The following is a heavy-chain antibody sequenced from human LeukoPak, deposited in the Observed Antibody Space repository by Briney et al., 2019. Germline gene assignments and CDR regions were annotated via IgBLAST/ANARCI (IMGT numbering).Heavy chain of an antibody. CDR3: ARYFFYGDYGLDAFDI. V-gene: IGHV4-34*01. CDR2: INHSGST. J-gene: IGHJ3*02. Sequence: SETLSLTCAVYGGSFSGYYWSWIRQPPGKGLEWIGEINHSGSTNYNPSLKSRVTISVDTSKNQFSLKLSSVTAADTAVYYCARYFFYGDYGLDAFDIWGQGTMVTVSS. D-gene: IGHD4-17*01. CDR1: GGSFSGYY.